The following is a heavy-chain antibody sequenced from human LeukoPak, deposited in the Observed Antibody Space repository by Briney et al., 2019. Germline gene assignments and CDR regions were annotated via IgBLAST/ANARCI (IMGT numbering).Heavy chain of an antibody. Sequence: ASVKVSCKASGYTFTGYYMHWVRQAPGQGLEWMGWINPNSGGTNYAQKFQGRVTMTRDTSISTAYMELNWLRSDDTAVYYCARTERGYSGSAFDYWGQGTLVTVSS. V-gene: IGHV1-2*02. CDR2: INPNSGGT. J-gene: IGHJ4*02. D-gene: IGHD5-12*01. CDR3: ARTERGYSGSAFDY. CDR1: GYTFTGYY.